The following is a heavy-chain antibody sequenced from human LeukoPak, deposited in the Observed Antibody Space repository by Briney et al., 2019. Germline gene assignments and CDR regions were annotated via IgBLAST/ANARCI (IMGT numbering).Heavy chain of an antibody. CDR3: ARVIVARAPMYGDTFDY. Sequence: ASVKVSCKASGYSFTGYYLQWVRQAPGQGLEWMGWINPDSGGTNSAQKFQGRVTMTTDTSTSTAYMELRSLRSDDTAVYYCARVIVARAPMYGDTFDYWGQGTLVTVSS. CDR2: INPDSGGT. V-gene: IGHV1-2*02. CDR1: GYSFTGYY. J-gene: IGHJ4*02. D-gene: IGHD4-17*01.